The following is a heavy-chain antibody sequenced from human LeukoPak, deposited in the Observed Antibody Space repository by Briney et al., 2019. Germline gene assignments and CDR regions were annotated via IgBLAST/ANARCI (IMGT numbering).Heavy chain of an antibody. CDR1: GGSFSGYY. Sequence: SETLSLTCAVYGGSFSGYYWSWIRQPPGKGLEWIGEINHSGSTNYNPSLKSRVTISVDTSKNQFSLKLSSVTAADTAVYYCARDGYNAFDIWGQGTLVTVSS. V-gene: IGHV4-34*01. CDR2: INHSGST. CDR3: ARDGYNAFDI. D-gene: IGHD5-24*01. J-gene: IGHJ4*02.